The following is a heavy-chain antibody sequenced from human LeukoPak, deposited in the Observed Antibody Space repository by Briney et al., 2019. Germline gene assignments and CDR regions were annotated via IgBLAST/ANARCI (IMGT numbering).Heavy chain of an antibody. CDR3: TTDRLLWFGELNYIDY. Sequence: GGSLRLSCAASGFTFSNAWMSWVRQAPGKGLEWVGRIKSKTDGGTTDYAAPVKGRFTISRDDSKNTLYLQMNSMKTKDTAVYYCTTDRLLWFGELNYIDYWGQGTLVTVSS. V-gene: IGHV3-15*01. CDR2: IKSKTDGGTT. CDR1: GFTFSNAW. J-gene: IGHJ4*02. D-gene: IGHD3-10*01.